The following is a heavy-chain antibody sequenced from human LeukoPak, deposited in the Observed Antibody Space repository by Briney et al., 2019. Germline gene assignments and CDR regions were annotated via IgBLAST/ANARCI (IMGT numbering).Heavy chain of an antibody. D-gene: IGHD3-9*01. CDR1: GFTVSSNY. J-gene: IGHJ6*02. V-gene: IGHV3-53*01. CDR2: IYSGGDT. CDR3: ARDIFGYYGMDV. Sequence: GGSLRLSCAASGFTVSSNYMSWVRQAPGKGLEQDSVIYSGGDTYYADSVKGRFTISRDNAKNSLYLQMNSLRAEDTAVYYCARDIFGYYGMDVWGQGTTVTVSS.